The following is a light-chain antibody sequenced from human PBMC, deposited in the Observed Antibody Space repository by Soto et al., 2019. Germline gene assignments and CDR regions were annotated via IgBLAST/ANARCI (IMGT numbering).Light chain of an antibody. CDR1: SSDVGHSNH. V-gene: IGLV2-14*03. CDR3: NSYTISTTYV. Sequence: QSALTQPASVSGSPGQSITISCTGSSSDVGHSNHVSWYQQHPGKAPKLIIYGVTNRPSGISNRFSGSKSVSTASLTISGLQPEDEADSSCNSYTISTTYVFGTGTQVTVL. J-gene: IGLJ1*01. CDR2: GVT.